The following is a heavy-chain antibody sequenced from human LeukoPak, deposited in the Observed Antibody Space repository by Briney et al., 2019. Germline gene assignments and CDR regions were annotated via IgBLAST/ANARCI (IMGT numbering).Heavy chain of an antibody. CDR2: ISGSGGST. Sequence: PGGSLRLSCAASGFTFSSYGMSWVRQAPGQGLEWVSAISGSGGSTYYADSVKGRFTISRDNSKNTLYLQMNSLRAEDTAVYYCANSDSRDDYGDYFDYWGQGTLVTVSS. V-gene: IGHV3-23*01. J-gene: IGHJ4*02. D-gene: IGHD4-17*01. CDR3: ANSDSRDDYGDYFDY. CDR1: GFTFSSYG.